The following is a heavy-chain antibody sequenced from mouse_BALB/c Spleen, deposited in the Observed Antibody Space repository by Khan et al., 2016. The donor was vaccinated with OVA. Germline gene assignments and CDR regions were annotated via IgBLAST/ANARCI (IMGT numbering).Heavy chain of an antibody. CDR2: KWTGGST. V-gene: IGHV2-9*02. D-gene: IGHD2-1*01. CDR3: SSYDGNYGWYFDV. J-gene: IGHJ1*01. CDR1: GFSLTSYG. Sequence: QVQLKESGPGLVAPSQSLSITCTVSGFSLTSYGVHWVRQPPGKGLEWLGVKWTGGSTNYNSALMSRLSIRKDNSKCQVFLKMNSLQTDDTAIYYWSSYDGNYGWYFDVWGAGTTVTVSS.